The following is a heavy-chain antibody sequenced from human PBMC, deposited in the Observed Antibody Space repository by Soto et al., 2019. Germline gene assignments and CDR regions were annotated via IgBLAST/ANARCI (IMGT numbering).Heavy chain of an antibody. CDR2: ISGHNGNT. V-gene: IGHV1-18*04. J-gene: IGHJ4*02. CDR1: GYSFTSYG. D-gene: IGHD3-22*01. CDR3: ARHRFNYYDDTVYYYFDY. Sequence: QVQLVQSGAEVKKPGASVKVFCKASGYSFTSYGISWVRQAPGQGPEWMGWISGHNGNTNHPQSLQGRVTMTTDTSRNTAYMELRSLRSDDTAVYYCARHRFNYYDDTVYYYFDYWGQGTLVTVSS.